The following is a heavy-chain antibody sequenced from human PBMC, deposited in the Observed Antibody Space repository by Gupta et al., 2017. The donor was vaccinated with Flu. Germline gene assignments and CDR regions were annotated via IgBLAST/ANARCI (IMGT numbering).Heavy chain of an antibody. J-gene: IGHJ5*02. CDR1: TDYY. CDR3: ARAISSPGDDWFDP. V-gene: IGHV1-69-2*01. CDR2: VDPEDNET. Sequence: TDYYMHGGQQAPGKGLEGMGLVDPEDNETVYAEKVQGRVTMTADRSTATVYMELSSLTSEDTALYYCARAISSPGDDWFDPWGQGTLVTVSS. D-gene: IGHD2-21*01.